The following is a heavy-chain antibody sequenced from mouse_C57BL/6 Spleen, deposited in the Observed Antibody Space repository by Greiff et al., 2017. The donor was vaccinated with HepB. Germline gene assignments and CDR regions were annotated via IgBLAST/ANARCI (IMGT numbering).Heavy chain of an antibody. J-gene: IGHJ3*01. V-gene: IGHV5-9*01. CDR1: GFTFSSYT. D-gene: IGHD2-2*01. CDR3: ARHGNGYPFAY. Sequence: EVKVEESGGGLVKPGGSLKLSCAASGFTFSSYTMSWVRQTPEKRLEWVATISGGGGNTYYPDSVKGRFTISRDNAKNTLYLQMSSLRSEDTALYYCARHGNGYPFAYWGQGTLVTVSA. CDR2: ISGGGGNT.